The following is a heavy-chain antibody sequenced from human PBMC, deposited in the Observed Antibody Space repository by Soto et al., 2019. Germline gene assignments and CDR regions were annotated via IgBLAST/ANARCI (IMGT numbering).Heavy chain of an antibody. CDR3: ATTPCSSTSCSAGMDV. D-gene: IGHD2-2*01. V-gene: IGHV1-24*01. CDR2: FDPEDGET. CDR1: GYTLTELS. J-gene: IGHJ6*02. Sequence: QVPLVQSGAEVKKPGASVKVSCKVSGYTLTELSMHWVRQAPGKGLEWMGGFDPEDGETIYAQKFQGRVTMTEDTSTDTAYMELSSLRSEDTAVYYCATTPCSSTSCSAGMDVWGQGTTVTVSS.